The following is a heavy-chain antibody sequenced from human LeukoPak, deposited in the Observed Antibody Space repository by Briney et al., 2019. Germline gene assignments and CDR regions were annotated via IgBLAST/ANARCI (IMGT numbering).Heavy chain of an antibody. V-gene: IGHV4-59*12. D-gene: IGHD1-26*01. CDR2: FYDSGGT. CDR3: ARGGNKWELDNWFDP. Sequence: SETLSLTCTVTGGSXTTYYWSXXXQXPGKGLEWIGHFYDSGGTNYNPSLRSRVTLSVDTHRNQFSLRLTSVTAADTAVYYCARGGNKWELDNWFDPWGQGTLVTASS. CDR1: GGSXTTYY. J-gene: IGHJ5*02.